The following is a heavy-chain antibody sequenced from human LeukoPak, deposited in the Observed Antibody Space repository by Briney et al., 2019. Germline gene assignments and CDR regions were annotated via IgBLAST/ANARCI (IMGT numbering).Heavy chain of an antibody. D-gene: IGHD6-6*01. CDR2: TSKDGSDT. Sequence: GGSLSLSCAASGFTFSDSWMHWVRQGPGKGPEWLSRTSKDGSDTVYADSAKGRLTASRDNARNTVYLELTNLRPDDTALYYCARGGYSGSYYRFSWGRGTLVTVAS. J-gene: IGHJ4*02. CDR1: GFTFSDSW. V-gene: IGHV3-74*01. CDR3: ARGGYSGSYYRFS.